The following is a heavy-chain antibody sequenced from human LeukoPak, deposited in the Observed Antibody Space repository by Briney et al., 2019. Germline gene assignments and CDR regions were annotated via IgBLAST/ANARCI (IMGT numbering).Heavy chain of an antibody. CDR1: GYTFTSYG. CDR3: ARDGLGDYYVYDY. CDR2: ISAYNGNT. Sequence: ASVKVSCKSSGYTFTSYGISCVRQPPAQGLEWMGWISAYNGNTNYAQKLQGRVSMTTDTSTSTAYMELRSLRSDDTAVYYCARDGLGDYYVYDYWGQGTLVTVSS. V-gene: IGHV1-18*01. J-gene: IGHJ4*02. D-gene: IGHD4-17*01.